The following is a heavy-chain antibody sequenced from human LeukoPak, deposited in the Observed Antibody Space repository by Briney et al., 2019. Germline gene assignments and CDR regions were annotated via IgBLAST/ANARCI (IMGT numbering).Heavy chain of an antibody. J-gene: IGHJ6*02. Sequence: SGTLSLTCTVAGGCISNDCMTWGRQPPGKGLEWIGRMYVSGTTNYNPSLRSRVTMSIDTSKNQFSLRLSSVTAADTAVYYCARENYYDSSGYSEGMDVWGQGTTVTVS. D-gene: IGHD3-22*01. CDR2: MYVSGTT. CDR1: GGCISNDC. V-gene: IGHV4-4*07. CDR3: ARENYYDSSGYSEGMDV.